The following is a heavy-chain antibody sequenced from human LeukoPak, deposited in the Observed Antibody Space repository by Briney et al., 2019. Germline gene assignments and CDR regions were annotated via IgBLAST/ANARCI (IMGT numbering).Heavy chain of an antibody. Sequence: PGGSLRLSCAASGFAFDTYGMHWVRQAPGKGLEWVTFIRYDGNNKYYVDSVKGRFTISRDNSKNTLYLQMNSLRAEDTAVYYCAKDSNRWELHGDFFDDWGQGTLVTVSS. CDR3: AKDSNRWELHGDFFDD. CDR2: IRYDGNNK. D-gene: IGHD4-23*01. J-gene: IGHJ4*02. CDR1: GFAFDTYG. V-gene: IGHV3-30*02.